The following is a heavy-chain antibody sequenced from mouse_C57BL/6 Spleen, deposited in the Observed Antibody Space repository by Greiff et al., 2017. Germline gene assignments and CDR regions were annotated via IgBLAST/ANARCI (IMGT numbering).Heavy chain of an antibody. CDR3: ARAGRAMDY. CDR1: GYTFTDYY. D-gene: IGHD4-1*01. Sequence: SGPVLVKPGASVKMSCKASGYTFTDYYMNWVKQSHGKSLEWIGVINPYNGGTSYNQKFKGKATLTVDKSSSTAYMELNSLTSEDSAVYYCARAGRAMDYWGQGTSVTVSS. CDR2: INPYNGGT. V-gene: IGHV1-19*01. J-gene: IGHJ4*01.